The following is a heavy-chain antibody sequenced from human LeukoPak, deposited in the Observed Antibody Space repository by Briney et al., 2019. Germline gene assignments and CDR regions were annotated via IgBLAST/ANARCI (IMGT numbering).Heavy chain of an antibody. CDR2: IIPIFGTA. D-gene: IGHD6-13*01. J-gene: IGHJ5*02. CDR3: AREPGIAAAGHGGGFDP. CDR1: GGTFSSYA. V-gene: IGHV1-69*01. Sequence: VASVKVSCKASGGTFSSYAISWVRQAPGQGLEWMGGIIPIFGTANYAQKFQGRVTITADESTSTAYMELSSLRSEDTAVYYCAREPGIAAAGHGGGFDPWGQGTLVTVSS.